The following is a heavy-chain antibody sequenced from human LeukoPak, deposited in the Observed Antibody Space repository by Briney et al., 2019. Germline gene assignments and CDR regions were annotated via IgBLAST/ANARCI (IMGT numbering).Heavy chain of an antibody. D-gene: IGHD3-10*01. CDR3: ARAGLLWFGKSYAFDI. CDR2: IKQEGCEK. V-gene: IGHV3-7*01. CDR1: GFTFCIYW. Sequence: QSGGSLSLSCAGCGFTFCIYWMSWVRQAPGKGREWVANIKQEGCEKYYGVSVKGRFPISRENAKNSLYLKMNSLRAEDAAVYFCARAGLLWFGKSYAFDIWGQGTTVTVSS. J-gene: IGHJ3*02.